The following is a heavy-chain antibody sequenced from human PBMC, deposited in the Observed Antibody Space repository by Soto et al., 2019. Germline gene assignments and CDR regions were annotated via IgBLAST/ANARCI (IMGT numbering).Heavy chain of an antibody. Sequence: SVKVSCKASGGTFSSYTICWVQQSPGQGLEWMGRIIPILGIANYAQKFQGRVTITADKSTSTAYMELSSLRSEDTAVYYCARLGLNYDILTGYYLEYFQHWGQGTLVTVSS. CDR3: ARLGLNYDILTGYYLEYFQH. V-gene: IGHV1-69*02. D-gene: IGHD3-9*01. J-gene: IGHJ1*01. CDR2: IIPILGIA. CDR1: GGTFSSYT.